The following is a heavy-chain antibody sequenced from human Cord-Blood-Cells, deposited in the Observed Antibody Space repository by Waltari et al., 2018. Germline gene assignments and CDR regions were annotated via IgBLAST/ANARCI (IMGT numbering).Heavy chain of an antibody. D-gene: IGHD5-12*01. V-gene: IGHV4-31*03. CDR2: IYYSGST. Sequence: QVQLQESGPGLVKPSQTLSLTCTVSGGSISSGGYYWSWIRQHPGKGLEWIGYIYYSGSTCYNPSLKGRVSITVDTSKNQFSLELSAVTAADTAVYYCAGEGVGGYAAFDYWGQGTLVTVSS. CDR3: AGEGVGGYAAFDY. CDR1: GGSISSGGYY. J-gene: IGHJ4*02.